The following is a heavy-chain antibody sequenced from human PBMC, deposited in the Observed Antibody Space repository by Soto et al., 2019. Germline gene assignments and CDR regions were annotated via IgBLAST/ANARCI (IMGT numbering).Heavy chain of an antibody. Sequence: ASVKVSCKASGYTFTTYSMHWVRQAPGQRPEWMGWINVGNGNTKYSQKFQGRVTITRDTSASTAYMELSSLTSEDTAVYYCARDRGYCSGATCYNPLFDPWAREPWSPSPQ. CDR3: ARDRGYCSGATCYNPLFDP. CDR2: INVGNGNT. V-gene: IGHV1-3*01. D-gene: IGHD2-15*01. J-gene: IGHJ5*02. CDR1: GYTFTTYS.